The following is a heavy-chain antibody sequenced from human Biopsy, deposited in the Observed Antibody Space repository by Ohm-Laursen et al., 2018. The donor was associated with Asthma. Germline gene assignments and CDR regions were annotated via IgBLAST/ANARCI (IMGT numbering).Heavy chain of an antibody. Sequence: SLRLSCTASGFTFSRYAIHWVRQAPGKGLEWVAVISHDGQTQHYAESVKGRFALSRDNSQNTLYLQMISLRTDDTAVYYCAKRRGYSDFNDFDYWGHGALVTVSS. CDR1: GFTFSRYA. V-gene: IGHV3-30*18. J-gene: IGHJ4*01. D-gene: IGHD4-11*01. CDR2: ISHDGQTQ. CDR3: AKRRGYSDFNDFDY.